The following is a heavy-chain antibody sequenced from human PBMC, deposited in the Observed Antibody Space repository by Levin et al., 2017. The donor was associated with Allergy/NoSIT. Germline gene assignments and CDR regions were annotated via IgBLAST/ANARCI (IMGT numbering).Heavy chain of an antibody. V-gene: IGHV3-23*01. CDR2: ISGRDDNT. CDR1: GFTFSSYA. D-gene: IGHD6-25*01. CDR3: AKHQHSGPQHPFDI. Sequence: GESLKISCAASGFTFSSYAMSWVRQAPGKGLEWVSTISGRDDNTYYADSVKGRFTISRDNSKNTLFLRMNSLTAEDTAIYYCAKHQHSGPQHPFDIWGQGTMVTVSS. J-gene: IGHJ3*02.